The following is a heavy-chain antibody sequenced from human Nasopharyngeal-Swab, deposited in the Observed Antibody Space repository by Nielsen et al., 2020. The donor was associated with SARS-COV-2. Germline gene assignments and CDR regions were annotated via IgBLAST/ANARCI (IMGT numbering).Heavy chain of an antibody. Sequence: GGSLRLSCAASGFTFSSYAMSWVRQAPGKGLEWVSAISGRGGSTYYADSVKGRFTISRDNSKNTLYLQMNSLRAEDTAVYYCARDQIPSYYYDSSGPNQIDYWGQGTLVTVSS. CDR3: ARDQIPSYYYDSSGPNQIDY. D-gene: IGHD3-22*01. J-gene: IGHJ4*02. CDR2: ISGRGGST. V-gene: IGHV3-23*01. CDR1: GFTFSSYA.